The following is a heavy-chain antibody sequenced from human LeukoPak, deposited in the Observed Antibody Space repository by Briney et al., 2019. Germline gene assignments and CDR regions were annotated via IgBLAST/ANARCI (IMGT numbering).Heavy chain of an antibody. Sequence: SETLSLTCAVYGGPFSGYYWSWIRQPPGKGLEWIGEISHSGSTNYNPSLKSRVTISVDTSKNQFSLKLSSVTAADTAVYYCASLRGRPWDYWGQGTLVTVSS. J-gene: IGHJ4*02. V-gene: IGHV4-34*01. CDR3: ASLRGRPWDY. CDR1: GGPFSGYY. D-gene: IGHD1-26*01. CDR2: ISHSGST.